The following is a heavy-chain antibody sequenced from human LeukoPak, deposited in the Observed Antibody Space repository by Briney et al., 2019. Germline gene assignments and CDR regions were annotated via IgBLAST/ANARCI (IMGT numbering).Heavy chain of an antibody. CDR1: GFTFSSYS. D-gene: IGHD3-10*01. CDR2: ISSSRSYI. J-gene: IGHJ4*02. CDR3: ARALVDWFGELERRAYYFDY. V-gene: IGHV3-21*01. Sequence: PGGSLRLSCAASGFTFSSYSMNWVRQAPGKGLEWVSSISSSRSYIYYADSVKGRFTISRDNAKNSLYLQMNSLRAEDTAVYYCARALVDWFGELERRAYYFDYWGQGTLVTVSS.